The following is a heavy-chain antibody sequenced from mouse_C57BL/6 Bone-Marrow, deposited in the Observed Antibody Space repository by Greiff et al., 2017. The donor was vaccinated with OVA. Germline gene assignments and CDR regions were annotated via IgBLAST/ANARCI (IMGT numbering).Heavy chain of an antibody. V-gene: IGHV3-6*01. CDR2: ISYDGSN. J-gene: IGHJ3*01. CDR1: GYSITSGYY. CDR3: ARGPAYYGFAY. Sequence: EVQLKQSGPGLVKPSQSLSLTCSVTGYSITSGYYWNWIRQFPGNKLEWMGYISYDGSNNYNPSLKNRISITRDTSKNQFFLKLNSVTTEDTATYYCARGPAYYGFAYWGQGTLVTVSA. D-gene: IGHD2-10*01.